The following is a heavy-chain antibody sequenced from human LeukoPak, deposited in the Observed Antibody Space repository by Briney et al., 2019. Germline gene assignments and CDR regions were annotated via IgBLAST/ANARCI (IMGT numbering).Heavy chain of an antibody. J-gene: IGHJ4*02. CDR1: GFTFRSHW. V-gene: IGHV3-7*01. Sequence: GGSLRLSCAASGFTFRSHWMSWVRQAPGEGLEWVANIKQDGSEMYYVDSVKGRFSISRDNVKNSLYLQMNSLRAEDTAVYCCARITRDGYMTYYFDYWGQGTLVTVSS. CDR3: ARITRDGYMTYYFDY. CDR2: IKQDGSEM. D-gene: IGHD5-24*01.